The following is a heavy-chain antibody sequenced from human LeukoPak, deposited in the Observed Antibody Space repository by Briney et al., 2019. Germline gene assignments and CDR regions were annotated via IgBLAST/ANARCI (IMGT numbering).Heavy chain of an antibody. J-gene: IGHJ4*02. Sequence: PGGSLRLSCVASGLNFDDSAMHWVRQAPGKGLEWVSLISADGGSTFSADSVKGRFSISRDNSKNSLYLQMNSLRSEDTAMYYCAKESGKFDYWGQGTLVAFSS. CDR1: GLNFDDSA. CDR3: AKESGKFDY. CDR2: ISADGGST. V-gene: IGHV3-43*02.